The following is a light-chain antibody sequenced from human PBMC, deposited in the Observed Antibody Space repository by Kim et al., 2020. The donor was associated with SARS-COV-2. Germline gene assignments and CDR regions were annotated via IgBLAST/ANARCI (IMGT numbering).Light chain of an antibody. J-gene: IGLJ1*01. V-gene: IGLV3-19*01. Sequence: ALRQTVSFTCQGDSLSTYYAGWYQQKPGQAPVLVIYGKNNRPSGIPDRFSGSSSGDTASLTITGDQAEDEADYYCNSRDSSGNLYVFGTGTKVTVL. CDR3: NSRDSSGNLYV. CDR1: SLSTYY. CDR2: GKN.